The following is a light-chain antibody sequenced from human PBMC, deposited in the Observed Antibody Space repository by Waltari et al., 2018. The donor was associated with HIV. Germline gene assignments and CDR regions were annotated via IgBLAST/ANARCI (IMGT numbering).Light chain of an antibody. CDR3: SSYTSSSTPYV. CDR1: SSDVGGYNY. V-gene: IGLV2-14*03. J-gene: IGLJ1*01. CDR2: DVS. Sequence: QSALTQPASVSGSPGQSITISCTGTSSDVGGYNYVSWYQQHQGKAPKLMIYDVSNRPSGVSNRFSGSKSGNTASLTISGLQAEDEADYYCSSYTSSSTPYVVGTGTKVTVL.